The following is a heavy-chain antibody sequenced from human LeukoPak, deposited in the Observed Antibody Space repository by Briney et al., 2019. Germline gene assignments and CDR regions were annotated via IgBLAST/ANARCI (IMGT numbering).Heavy chain of an antibody. Sequence: GGSLRFSCAASEFTFSDSWMHWVRHAPGKGLVWVSRINRDGSIITYADSVKGRFTISRDNAKNTLYLQMNSLRAEDTAVYYCVKDRLLPHSPGDAFDIWGQGAMVTVSS. J-gene: IGHJ3*02. D-gene: IGHD3-10*01. CDR2: INRDGSII. V-gene: IGHV3-74*03. CDR3: VKDRLLPHSPGDAFDI. CDR1: EFTFSDSW.